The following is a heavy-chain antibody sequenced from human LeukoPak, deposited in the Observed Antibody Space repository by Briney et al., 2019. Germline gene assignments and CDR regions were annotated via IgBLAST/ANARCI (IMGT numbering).Heavy chain of an antibody. CDR1: GFTFNSYG. CDR3: ARDMSTNEGYYYYMDV. J-gene: IGHJ6*03. Sequence: PGGSLRLSCAASGFTFNSYGMHWVRQAPGKGLEWVAVISYDGSNKYYADSVKGRFTISRDNSKNTLYLQMNSLRADDTAVYYCARDMSTNEGYYYYMDVWGKGTTVTVSS. V-gene: IGHV3-30*03. D-gene: IGHD2-8*01. CDR2: ISYDGSNK.